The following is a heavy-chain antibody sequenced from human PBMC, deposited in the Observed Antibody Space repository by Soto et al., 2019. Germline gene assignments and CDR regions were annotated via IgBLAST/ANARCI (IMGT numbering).Heavy chain of an antibody. CDR3: ARSLGGVLVPAN. CDR2: LYNTGST. V-gene: IGHV4-59*01. Sequence: SETLSLTCTVSGASISRYYWSWIRQSPGKGLEWIGYLYNTGSTIYNPSLKSRVTISVDTSKNQFSLKMNSVTAADTAVYYCARSLGGVLVPANWGQGALVT. J-gene: IGHJ4*02. D-gene: IGHD2-2*01. CDR1: GASISRYY.